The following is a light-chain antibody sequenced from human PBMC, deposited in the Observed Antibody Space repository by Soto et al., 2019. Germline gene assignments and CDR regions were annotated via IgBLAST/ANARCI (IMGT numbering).Light chain of an antibody. V-gene: IGKV3-11*01. Sequence: DIVLTQSPATLSLSPGERATLSCRASPSVSSYLAWYQQKPGQAPRLLISDASNRATGIPARFSGSGSGTDFTLTISSLEPEDFAVYYCQQRSNSWTFGQGTKVEIK. CDR1: PSVSSY. J-gene: IGKJ1*01. CDR2: DAS. CDR3: QQRSNSWT.